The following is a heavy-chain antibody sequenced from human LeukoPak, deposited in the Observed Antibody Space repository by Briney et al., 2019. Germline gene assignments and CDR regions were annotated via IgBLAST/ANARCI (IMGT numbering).Heavy chain of an antibody. Sequence: AGGSLRLSCAASGFTFSGYSMSWVRQAPGKGPEWVSTISGSGDATYYADSVKGRLTISRDNSKNTLYVQMNSLRAEDTAVYYCAKDRQSRGSLGFDYWGQGALVIVSS. D-gene: IGHD3-22*01. V-gene: IGHV3-23*01. CDR3: AKDRQSRGSLGFDY. CDR2: ISGSGDAT. J-gene: IGHJ4*02. CDR1: GFTFSGYS.